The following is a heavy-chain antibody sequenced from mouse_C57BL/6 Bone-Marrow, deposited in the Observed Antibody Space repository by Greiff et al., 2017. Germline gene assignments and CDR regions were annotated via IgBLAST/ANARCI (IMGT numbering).Heavy chain of an antibody. Sequence: VQLQQPGAELVKPGASVKLSCKASGYTFTSYWMHWVKQRPGRGLEWIGRIDPNSGGTKYNEKFKSKATLTVDKPSSTAYMQLSSLTSEDSAVYYCARKYDYDGAWFAYWGQGTRVTVSA. CDR3: ARKYDYDGAWFAY. D-gene: IGHD2-4*01. CDR2: IDPNSGGT. CDR1: GYTFTSYW. J-gene: IGHJ3*01. V-gene: IGHV1-72*01.